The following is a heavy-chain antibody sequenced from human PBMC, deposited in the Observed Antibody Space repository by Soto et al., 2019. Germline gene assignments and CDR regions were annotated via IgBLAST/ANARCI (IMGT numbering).Heavy chain of an antibody. Sequence: QLQLQESGPGLVKPSETLSLTCTVSGGSISSSSYYWGWIRQPPGKGLEWIGSIYYSGSTYYNPSLKSRVTISVDTSKNQFSLKLSSVTAADTAVYYCARRGGSGWNWFDPWGQGTLVTVSS. CDR1: GGSISSSSYY. J-gene: IGHJ5*02. V-gene: IGHV4-39*01. CDR3: ARRGGSGWNWFDP. CDR2: IYYSGST. D-gene: IGHD6-19*01.